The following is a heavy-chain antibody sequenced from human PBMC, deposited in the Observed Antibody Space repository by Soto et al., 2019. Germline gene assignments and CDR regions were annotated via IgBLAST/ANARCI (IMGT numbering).Heavy chain of an antibody. Sequence: QLQLQESGPGLVKPSETLSLTCTVSGGSISSSSYYWGWIRQPPGKGLEWIGSIYYSGSTYYNPSLKSRVTISVDTSKNQFSLKLSSVTAADTAVYYCARHGRWLDDSNWFDPWGQGTLVTVSS. CDR3: ARHGRWLDDSNWFDP. CDR2: IYYSGST. D-gene: IGHD6-19*01. V-gene: IGHV4-39*01. CDR1: GGSISSSSYY. J-gene: IGHJ5*02.